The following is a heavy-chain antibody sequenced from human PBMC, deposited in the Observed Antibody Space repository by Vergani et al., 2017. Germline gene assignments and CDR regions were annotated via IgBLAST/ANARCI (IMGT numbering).Heavy chain of an antibody. V-gene: IGHV3-30*03. CDR3: SSGHSSFVFDY. CDR1: GFTFSSYS. CDR2: ISYDGSNK. J-gene: IGHJ4*02. Sequence: QVQLVESGGGVVQPGRSLRLSCAASGFTFSSYSMHWVRQAPGKGLEWVAVISYDGSNKYYADSVKGRFTISRDNSKNTLYLQMNSLRAEDTAVYYCSSGHSSFVFDYWGQGTLVTVSS. D-gene: IGHD6-13*01.